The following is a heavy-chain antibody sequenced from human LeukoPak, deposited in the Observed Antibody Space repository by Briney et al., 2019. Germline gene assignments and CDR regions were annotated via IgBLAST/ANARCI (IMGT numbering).Heavy chain of an antibody. V-gene: IGHV1-8*01. CDR1: GYTFTSYD. D-gene: IGHD4-17*01. CDR2: MNPNSGNT. CDR3: ARGRDYNFDY. J-gene: IGHJ4*02. Sequence: AXXEVSCKASGYTFTSYDINWVRQATGQGLGWMGWMNPNSGNTDYAQKFQGRVTMTRNTSISTAYMELSSLRSEDTAVYYCARGRDYNFDYWGQGTLVTVSS.